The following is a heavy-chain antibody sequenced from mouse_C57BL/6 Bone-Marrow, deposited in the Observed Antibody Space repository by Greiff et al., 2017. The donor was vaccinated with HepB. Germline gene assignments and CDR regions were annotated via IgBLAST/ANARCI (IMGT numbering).Heavy chain of an antibody. CDR1: GFNIKDYY. CDR3: TRVTTVVATDFDY. J-gene: IGHJ2*01. Sequence: VQLKESGAELVRPGASVKLSCTASGFNIKDYYMHWVKQRPEQGLEWIGRIDPEDGDTEYAPKFQGKATMTADTSSNTAYLQLSSLTSEDTAFYYCTRVTTVVATDFDYWGQGTTLTVSS. D-gene: IGHD1-1*01. V-gene: IGHV14-1*01. CDR2: IDPEDGDT.